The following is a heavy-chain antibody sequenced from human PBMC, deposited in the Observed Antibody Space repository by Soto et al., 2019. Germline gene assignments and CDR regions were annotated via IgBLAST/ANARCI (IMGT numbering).Heavy chain of an antibody. CDR1: GGSISTYY. CDR2: IYYSGST. V-gene: IGHV4-59*01. J-gene: IGHJ4*02. Sequence: PSETLSLTCTVSGGSISTYYWSWIRQPPGKGLEWIGYIYYSGSTNYNPSLKSRVTISVDTSKNQFSVKLSSVTAADTAVYYCARGSNYGDYVRWGQGTLVTVSS. D-gene: IGHD4-17*01. CDR3: ARGSNYGDYVR.